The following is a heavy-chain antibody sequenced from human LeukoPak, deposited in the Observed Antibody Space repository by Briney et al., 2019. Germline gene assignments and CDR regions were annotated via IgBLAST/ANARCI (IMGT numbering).Heavy chain of an antibody. CDR2: IYSGGTT. V-gene: IGHV3-53*01. J-gene: IGHJ4*02. CDR3: AKDLAGGTGW. D-gene: IGHD1-26*01. Sequence: AGTLRLSCAVSGFIVTSNYMSWVRLAPGKGLEWVSTIYSGGTTFYTDSVRGRFTISRDKSKNTLYLQMSSLRAEDTAVYYGAKDLAGGTGWWGQGTLVTVSS. CDR1: GFIVTSNY.